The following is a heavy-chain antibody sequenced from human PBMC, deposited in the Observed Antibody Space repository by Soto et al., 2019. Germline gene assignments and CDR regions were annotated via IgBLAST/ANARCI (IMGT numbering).Heavy chain of an antibody. J-gene: IGHJ6*02. V-gene: IGHV4-34*01. D-gene: IGHD6-13*01. CDR1: GGSFSGYY. CDR2: INQRGST. CDR3: ATGPAAAGYYYSYGMDV. Sequence: SETLSLTCAGYGGSFSGYYWNWIRQPPGKGLEWMGEINQRGSTNYNPSLKSRVTISVVTSKNQFSLKLSAVTAAHTAVYYGATGPAAAGYYYSYGMDVCAEATTVTVS.